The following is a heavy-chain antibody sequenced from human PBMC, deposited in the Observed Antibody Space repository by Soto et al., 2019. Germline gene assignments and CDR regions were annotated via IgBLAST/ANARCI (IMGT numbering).Heavy chain of an antibody. CDR2: IIHIFGTA. V-gene: IGHV1-69*12. J-gene: IGHJ5*02. Sequence: QVQLVQSGAEVKKPGSSVKVSCKASGGTFSSYAISWVRQAPGQGLEWMGVIIHIFGTANYAQKFQGRVTITADESTITAYMELSSLRSEDTAVYYCARDLGANTAGGFDPWGQGTLVTVSS. D-gene: IGHD1-26*01. CDR3: ARDLGANTAGGFDP. CDR1: GGTFSSYA.